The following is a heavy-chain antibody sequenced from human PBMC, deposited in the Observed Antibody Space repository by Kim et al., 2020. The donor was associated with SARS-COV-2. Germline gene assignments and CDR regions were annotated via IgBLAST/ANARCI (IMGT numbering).Heavy chain of an antibody. CDR1: GGTLSSYG. D-gene: IGHD6-19*01. J-gene: IGHJ5*01. CDR2: FIPVLDVA. V-gene: IGHV1-69*04. CDR3: ATLGSGWYES. Sequence: SVKVSCKASGGTLSSYGISWVRQAPGQGLEWMGRFIPVLDVANYAQKFQGIVTIAADKSTGYMELNRLRSADTAVYYCATLGSGWYESWGQGTLVTISS.